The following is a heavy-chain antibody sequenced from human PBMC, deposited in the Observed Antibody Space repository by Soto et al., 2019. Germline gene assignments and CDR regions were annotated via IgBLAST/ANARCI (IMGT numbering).Heavy chain of an antibody. D-gene: IGHD5-12*01. J-gene: IGHJ4*02. Sequence: QVQLVESGGGVVQPGRSLRLSCAASGFTFSSYGMHWVRQAPGKGLEWVAVISYDGSNKYYADSVKGRFTISRDNSKNTLYLQMNSLRAEDTAVYYCAKDRRRYSGYDLSLFDYWGQGTLVTVSS. CDR1: GFTFSSYG. CDR2: ISYDGSNK. V-gene: IGHV3-30*18. CDR3: AKDRRRYSGYDLSLFDY.